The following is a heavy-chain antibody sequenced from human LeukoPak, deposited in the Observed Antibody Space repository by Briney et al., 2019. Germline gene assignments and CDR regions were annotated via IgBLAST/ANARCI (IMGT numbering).Heavy chain of an antibody. CDR2: INPYSGDT. CDR3: ARAGYRDDYGDY. CDR1: GYTFTDYY. V-gene: IGHV1-2*02. D-gene: IGHD5-24*01. Sequence: ASVKVSCKTSGYTFTDYYIHWVRQAPGQGLEWMGWINPYSGDTNYAQKFQGRVIMTRDTSISTAYMELSRLTSDDSAVYYCARAGYRDDYGDYWGQGTLVPVSS. J-gene: IGHJ4*02.